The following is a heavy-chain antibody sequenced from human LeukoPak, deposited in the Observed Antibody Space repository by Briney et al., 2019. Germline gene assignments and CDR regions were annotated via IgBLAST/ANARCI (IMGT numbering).Heavy chain of an antibody. CDR3: AREATVTHDAFDI. D-gene: IGHD4-17*01. V-gene: IGHV4-39*07. CDR2: IYYSGST. Sequence: SETLSLTCTVSGGSISSSSYYWGWIRQPPGKGLGWIGSIYYSGSTYYNPSLKSRVTISVDTSKNQFSLKLSSVTAADTAVYYCAREATVTHDAFDIWGQGTMVTVSS. J-gene: IGHJ3*02. CDR1: GGSISSSSYY.